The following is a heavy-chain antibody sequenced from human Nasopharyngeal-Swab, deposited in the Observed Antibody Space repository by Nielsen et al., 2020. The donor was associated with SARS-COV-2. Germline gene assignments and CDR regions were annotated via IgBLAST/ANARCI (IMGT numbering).Heavy chain of an antibody. V-gene: IGHV4-61*02. D-gene: IGHD4-17*01. CDR1: GGSISSGSYY. CDR3: ARGLRGVTTYYYYYYMDV. Sequence: SETLSLTCTVSGGSISSGSYYWSWIRQPAGKGLEWIGRIYTSGSTNYNPSLKSRVTISVDTSKNQFSLKLSSVTAADTAVYYCARGLRGVTTYYYYYYMDVWGKGTTVTVSS. CDR2: IYTSGST. J-gene: IGHJ6*03.